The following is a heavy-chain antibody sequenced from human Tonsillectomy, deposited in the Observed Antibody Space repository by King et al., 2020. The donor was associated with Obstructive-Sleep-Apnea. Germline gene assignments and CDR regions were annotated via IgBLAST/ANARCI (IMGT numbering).Heavy chain of an antibody. Sequence: VQLVESGGGVVQPGRSLRLSCAASGLTFSGLPMHWVRQAPGKGLEWVAVILNDGSETYYGDSVKGRFTISRDTSKSTLYLQMNSLKTEDTAGYYCAREDRQLFGLYGLDVWGQGTTVTVSS. CDR1: GLTFSGLP. CDR2: ILNDGSET. J-gene: IGHJ6*02. CDR3: AREDRQLFGLYGLDV. V-gene: IGHV3-30*04. D-gene: IGHD6-13*01.